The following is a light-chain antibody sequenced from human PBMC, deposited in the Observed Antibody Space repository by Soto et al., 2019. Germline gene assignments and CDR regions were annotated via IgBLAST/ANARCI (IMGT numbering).Light chain of an antibody. CDR1: SSDVGSYNL. CDR2: EGS. Sequence: QSALTQPASVSGSPGQSITISCTGTSSDVGSYNLVSWYQQHPGKAPKLMIYEGSKRPSGVSNRFSGSKSGNTASLTISGLQAEDEADDYCCSYAGRSTPVVFGGGTKLTVL. V-gene: IGLV2-23*01. J-gene: IGLJ2*01. CDR3: CSYAGRSTPVV.